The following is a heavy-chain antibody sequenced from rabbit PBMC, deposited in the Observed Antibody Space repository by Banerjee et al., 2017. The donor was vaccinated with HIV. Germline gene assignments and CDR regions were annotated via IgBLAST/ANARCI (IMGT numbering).Heavy chain of an antibody. Sequence: QEQLEESGGGLVKPEGSLTLTCKASGFDLSSYYYMCWVRQAPGKGLELIACIYTGTSGSTYYANWAKGRFTISKTSSTTVTLQMTSLTAADTATYFCARDLAGVIGWNFNLWGPGTLVT. J-gene: IGHJ4*01. CDR2: IYTGTSGST. CDR3: ARDLAGVIGWNFNL. CDR1: GFDLSSYYY. V-gene: IGHV1S45*01. D-gene: IGHD4-1*01.